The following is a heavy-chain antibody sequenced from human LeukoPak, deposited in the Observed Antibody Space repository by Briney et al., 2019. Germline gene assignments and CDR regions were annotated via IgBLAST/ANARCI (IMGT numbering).Heavy chain of an antibody. CDR2: INHSGST. CDR1: GGSFSGYY. V-gene: IGHV4-34*01. J-gene: IGHJ4*02. CDR3: ASERLNTYGGYWEFDY. Sequence: SETLSLPCAVYGGSFSGYYWSWIRQPPGKGLGWIGEINHSGSTNYNPSLKSRVTISVDTSKNQFSLKLSSVTAADTAVYYCASERLNTYGGYWEFDYWGQRTLVTVSS. D-gene: IGHD5-12*01.